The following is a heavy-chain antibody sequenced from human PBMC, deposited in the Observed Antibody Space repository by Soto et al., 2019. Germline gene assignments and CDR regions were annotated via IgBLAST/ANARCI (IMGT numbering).Heavy chain of an antibody. CDR3: AKAISGYNDPLDH. CDR2: ISGSGGST. CDR1: GFTFSIYA. V-gene: IGHV3-23*01. D-gene: IGHD1-1*01. Sequence: GGSLRLSCAASGFTFSIYAMNWVRQAPGKGLEWVSVISGSGGSTYYADSVKGRFTISRDNSKNTLYVQMNSLRIEDTAVYYCAKAISGYNDPLDHWGQGTRVTVSS. J-gene: IGHJ4*02.